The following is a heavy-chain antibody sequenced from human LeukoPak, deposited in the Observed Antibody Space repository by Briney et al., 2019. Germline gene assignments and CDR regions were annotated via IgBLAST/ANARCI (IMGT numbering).Heavy chain of an antibody. D-gene: IGHD5-18*01. J-gene: IGHJ6*03. CDR1: GGTFSSYA. CDR3: ARVPESGYSYGNYYYYYMDV. V-gene: IGHV1-69*06. CDR2: IIPIFGTA. Sequence: SVKVSCKASGGTFSSYAISWVRQAPGQGLEWMGGIIPIFGTANYAQKFQGRVTITADKSTSTAYMELSSLRSEDTAVYYCARVPESGYSYGNYYYYYMDVWGKGTTVTVS.